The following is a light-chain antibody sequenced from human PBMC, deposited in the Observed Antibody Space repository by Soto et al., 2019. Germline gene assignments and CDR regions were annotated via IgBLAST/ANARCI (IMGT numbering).Light chain of an antibody. Sequence: DIVMTQSPDSLAVSLGERATINCKSSQSILYSSNDKNYLAWYQQKPGQPPKLLIYWASTRESGVPDRFSGSGSGTDFTLTITSLQAEDLAVYYCQHYYSHPLSFGGRTKVQIK. V-gene: IGKV4-1*01. CDR3: QHYYSHPLS. CDR1: QSILYSSNDKNY. J-gene: IGKJ4*01. CDR2: WAS.